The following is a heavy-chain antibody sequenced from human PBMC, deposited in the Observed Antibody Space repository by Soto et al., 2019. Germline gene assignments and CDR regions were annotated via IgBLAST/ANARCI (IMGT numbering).Heavy chain of an antibody. CDR2: IYHSGST. Sequence: SETLSLTCAVSCGSISSGGYSWSWIRQPPGKGLEWIGYIYHSGSTYYNPSLKSRVTISVDRSKNQFSLKLSSVTAADTAVYYCARGSTGTFIRWGQGTLVTVSS. J-gene: IGHJ4*02. CDR3: ARGSTGTFIR. D-gene: IGHD1-1*01. V-gene: IGHV4-30-2*01. CDR1: CGSISSGGYS.